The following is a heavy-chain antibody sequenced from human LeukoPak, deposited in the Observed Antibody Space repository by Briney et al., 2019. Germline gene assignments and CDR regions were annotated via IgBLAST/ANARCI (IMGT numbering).Heavy chain of an antibody. Sequence: SETLSLTCTVSGGSISSGSYYWSWIRQPAGKGLEWIGRIYTSGSTNYNPSLKSRVTISVDTSKNQFSLKLSSVTAADTAVYYCASNSNYPDAFDIWGQGTMVTVSS. J-gene: IGHJ3*02. CDR3: ASNSNYPDAFDI. V-gene: IGHV4-61*02. D-gene: IGHD4-11*01. CDR2: IYTSGST. CDR1: GGSISSGSYY.